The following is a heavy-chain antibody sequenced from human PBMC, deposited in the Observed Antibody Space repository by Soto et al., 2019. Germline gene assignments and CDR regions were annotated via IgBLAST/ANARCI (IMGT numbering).Heavy chain of an antibody. J-gene: IGHJ6*02. V-gene: IGHV1-46*01. CDR1: GYTFTSYY. CDR2: INPSGGST. CDR3: AALFRDCSNTSWHNGMYL. D-gene: IGHD2-2*01. Sequence: ASVKVSCKASGYTFTSYYMHRVRQAPGQGLEWMGIINPSGGSTSYAQKFQGSVTLTRDTSTSTVYMELSSLRSEDTAVYYCAALFRDCSNTSWHNGMYLSGRVTRITVAS.